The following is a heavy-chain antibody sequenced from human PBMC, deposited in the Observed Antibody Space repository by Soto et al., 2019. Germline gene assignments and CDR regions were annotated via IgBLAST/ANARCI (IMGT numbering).Heavy chain of an antibody. D-gene: IGHD2-2*01. V-gene: IGHV3-23*01. CDR2: LTGGGDNT. CDR3: ARGSKGFDY. CDR1: GFTFSNYA. J-gene: IGHJ4*02. Sequence: EVQLLESGRGFVQPGGPLRLSCAASGFTFSNYAMTWVRQAPGKGLEWVSALTGGGDNTYYADSVKGRFTISRDNFKNTLYLQMNSLRDEDTAIYYCARGSKGFDYWGQGTLVTVSS.